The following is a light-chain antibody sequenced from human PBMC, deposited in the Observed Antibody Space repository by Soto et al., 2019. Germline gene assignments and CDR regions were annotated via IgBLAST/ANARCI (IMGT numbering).Light chain of an antibody. CDR2: KAS. CDR3: QHYYGYSWT. V-gene: IGKV1-5*03. Sequence: DIQMTQSPSTLSASVGDRVTITCRASQSISSWLAWYQQKPGKAPKLLIYKASSLESGVPSRFSGSGSGTEFTLTITSLQSDDFATYYCQHYYGYSWTFGQGTKVEI. J-gene: IGKJ1*01. CDR1: QSISSW.